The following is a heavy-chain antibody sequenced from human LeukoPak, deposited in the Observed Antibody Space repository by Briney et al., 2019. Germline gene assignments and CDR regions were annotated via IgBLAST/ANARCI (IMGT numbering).Heavy chain of an antibody. J-gene: IGHJ4*02. Sequence: SETLSLTCTVSGGSISSSSYYWGWIRQPPGRGLEWIGSIYYSGSTYYNPSLKSRVTISVDTSKNQFSLNLSSVTAADTAVYYCARLYYDSSGYYQICYFDYWGQGTLVTVSS. CDR2: IYYSGST. V-gene: IGHV4-39*01. CDR3: ARLYYDSSGYYQICYFDY. CDR1: GGSISSSSYY. D-gene: IGHD3-22*01.